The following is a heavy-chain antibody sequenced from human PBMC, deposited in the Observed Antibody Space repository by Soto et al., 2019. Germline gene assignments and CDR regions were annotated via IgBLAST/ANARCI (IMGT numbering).Heavy chain of an antibody. Sequence: QVQLVQSGAELKKPGASVRVSCKASGYTLSSYYMHWVRQAPGQGLEWMGRINPSDGSTGYAQKLQGRVTMTRDTSTSTVYMELSSLKSEDTAVYYCARESSGYYLFHWGQGTLVTVSS. CDR3: ARESSGYYLFH. D-gene: IGHD3-22*01. V-gene: IGHV1-46*04. CDR2: INPSDGST. J-gene: IGHJ4*02. CDR1: GYTLSSYY.